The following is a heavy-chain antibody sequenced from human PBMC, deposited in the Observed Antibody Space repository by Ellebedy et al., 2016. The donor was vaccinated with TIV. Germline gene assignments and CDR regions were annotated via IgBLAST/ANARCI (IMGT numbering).Heavy chain of an antibody. D-gene: IGHD2-15*01. CDR1: GGTFSSYA. CDR3: ARPYCSGGSCYRLEADY. Sequence: ASVKVSCKASGGTFSSYAISWVRQAPGQGLEWMGGIIPIFGTANYAQKFQGRVTITADESTSKAYMELSSLRSEDTAVYYCARPYCSGGSCYRLEADYWGQGSLVTVSS. V-gene: IGHV1-69*13. J-gene: IGHJ4*02. CDR2: IIPIFGTA.